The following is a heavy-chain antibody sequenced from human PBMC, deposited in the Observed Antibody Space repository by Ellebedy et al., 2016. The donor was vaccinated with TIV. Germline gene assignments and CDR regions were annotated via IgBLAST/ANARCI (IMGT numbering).Heavy chain of an antibody. V-gene: IGHV3-23*01. D-gene: IGHD3-10*01. CDR1: GFAFGGYA. Sequence: GESLKISCAASGFAFGGYAMSWVRQAPGKGLKWVSVIGGSGSSTYYADFVKGRFTISRDNSKNTLYLQMNSLRAEDTAVYYCAKDQQWFGEWTDWFDPWGQGTLVIVSS. J-gene: IGHJ5*02. CDR2: IGGSGSST. CDR3: AKDQQWFGEWTDWFDP.